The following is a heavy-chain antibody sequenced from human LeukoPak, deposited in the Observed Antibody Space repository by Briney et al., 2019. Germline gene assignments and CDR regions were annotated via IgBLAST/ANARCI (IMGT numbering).Heavy chain of an antibody. Sequence: GGSLRLSCAASGFTFSSYAMHWVRQAPGKGLEWVAVISYDGSNKYYADSVKGRFTISRDNSKNTLYLQMNSLRAEDTAVYYCASIVPAARGSDYWGQGTLVTVSS. V-gene: IGHV3-30-3*01. CDR2: ISYDGSNK. CDR1: GFTFSSYA. CDR3: ASIVPAARGSDY. J-gene: IGHJ4*02. D-gene: IGHD2-2*01.